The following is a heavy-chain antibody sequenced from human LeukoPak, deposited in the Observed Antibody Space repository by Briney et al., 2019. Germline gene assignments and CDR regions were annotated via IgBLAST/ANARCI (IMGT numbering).Heavy chain of an antibody. V-gene: IGHV3-30*02. Sequence: PGGSLRLSCAASGFTSSSYGMHWVRQAPGKGLEWVAFIRYDGSNKYYADSVKGRFTISRDNSKNTLYLQMNSLRAEDTAVYYCAKLLWFGESTDYWGQGTLVTVSS. CDR2: IRYDGSNK. CDR1: GFTSSSYG. J-gene: IGHJ4*02. D-gene: IGHD3-10*01. CDR3: AKLLWFGESTDY.